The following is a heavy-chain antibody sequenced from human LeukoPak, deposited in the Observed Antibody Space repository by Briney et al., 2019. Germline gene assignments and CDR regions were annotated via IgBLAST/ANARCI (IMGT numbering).Heavy chain of an antibody. D-gene: IGHD5-24*01. J-gene: IGHJ4*02. Sequence: GGSLRLSCAASGFTFSSYAMHWVRQAPGKGLEWVAVISYDGSNKYYADSVKGRFTISRDNSKNTLYLQMNSLRAEDTAVYYCAKDAGMAAKDYWGQGTLVTVSS. CDR2: ISYDGSNK. V-gene: IGHV3-30*04. CDR3: AKDAGMAAKDY. CDR1: GFTFSSYA.